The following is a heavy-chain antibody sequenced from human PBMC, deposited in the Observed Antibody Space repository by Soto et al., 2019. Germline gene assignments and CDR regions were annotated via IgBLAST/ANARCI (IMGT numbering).Heavy chain of an antibody. V-gene: IGHV3-74*01. CDR3: ARNREWVIFDP. CDR2: ITTDGSTT. J-gene: IGHJ5*02. CDR1: GFTFSSYI. Sequence: EVQLVESGGGLVQPGGSLRLSCAASGFTFSSYIMHWVRQTPGKGLVWVSRITTDGSTTTYADSVRGRFTISRDNAKNTLYLQINSLSAEDTAFYYFARNREWVIFDPWGQGTLVTVSS. D-gene: IGHD3-3*01.